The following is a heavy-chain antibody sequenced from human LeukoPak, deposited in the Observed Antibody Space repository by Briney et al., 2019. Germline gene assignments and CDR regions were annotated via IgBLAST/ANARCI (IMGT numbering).Heavy chain of an antibody. Sequence: PSETLSLTCSVSGGSISTYYWSWIRQPPGKGLEWIGYIYYTGTTNYNPSLRSRVTISVDASRNQFSLRLSSVTAADTAMYYCAREDPQTTVPEGMDVWGHGTTVIVSS. D-gene: IGHD4-17*01. J-gene: IGHJ6*02. CDR1: GGSISTYY. CDR3: AREDPQTTVPEGMDV. CDR2: IYYTGTT. V-gene: IGHV4-59*01.